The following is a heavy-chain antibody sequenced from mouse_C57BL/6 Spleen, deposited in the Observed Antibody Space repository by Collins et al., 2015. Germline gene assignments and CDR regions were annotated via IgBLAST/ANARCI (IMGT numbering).Heavy chain of an antibody. CDR2: IYPGSGST. D-gene: IGHD1-1*01. J-gene: IGHJ4*01. V-gene: IGHV1-55*01. CDR3: ARGATVVEYAMDY. CDR1: GYTFTSYW. Sequence: QVQLQQPGAELVKPGASVKMSCKASGYTFTSYWITWVKQRPGQGLEWIGDIYPGSGSTNYNEKFKSKATLTVDTSSSTAYMQLSSLTSEDSAVYYCARGATVVEYAMDYWGQGTSVTVSS.